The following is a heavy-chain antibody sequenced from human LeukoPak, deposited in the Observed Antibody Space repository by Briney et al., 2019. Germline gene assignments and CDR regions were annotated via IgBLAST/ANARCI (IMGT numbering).Heavy chain of an antibody. D-gene: IGHD3-10*01. CDR3: ANLPLTITMVRGVMRPYYFDY. J-gene: IGHJ4*02. CDR2: ISGSGGST. V-gene: IGHV3-23*01. Sequence: PGGSLRLSCAASGFTFSSYAMSWVRQAPGKGLEWASAISGSGGSTYYADSVKGRFTVSRDNSKNTLYLQMNSLRAEDTAVYYCANLPLTITMVRGVMRPYYFDYWGQGTLVTVSS. CDR1: GFTFSSYA.